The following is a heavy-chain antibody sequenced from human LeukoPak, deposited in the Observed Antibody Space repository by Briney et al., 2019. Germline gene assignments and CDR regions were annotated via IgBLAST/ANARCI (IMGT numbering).Heavy chain of an antibody. CDR3: ARYYGSGYPYYFDY. Sequence: SETLSLTCTVSGGSISSYYWSWIRQPPGKGLEWIGYIYYSGSTNYNPSLKSRVTISVDTSKNQFSLKLSSVTAADTAVYYCARYYGSGYPYYFDYWGQGTLVTVSS. V-gene: IGHV4-59*01. D-gene: IGHD3-10*01. CDR2: IYYSGST. CDR1: GGSISSYY. J-gene: IGHJ4*02.